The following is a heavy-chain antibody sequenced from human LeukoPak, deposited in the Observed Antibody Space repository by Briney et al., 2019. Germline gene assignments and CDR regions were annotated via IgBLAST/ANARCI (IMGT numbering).Heavy chain of an antibody. CDR1: GYTFTNYG. CDR3: ARGWDSSGQKPFLY. V-gene: IGHV1-69*13. J-gene: IGHJ4*02. D-gene: IGHD3-22*01. CDR2: IIPIFGTA. Sequence: SVKVSCKASGYTFTNYGITWVRQAPGQGLEWMGWIIPIFGTANYAQKFQGRVTITADVSTSTAYMELSSLRSEDTAVYYCARGWDSSGQKPFLYWGQGTLVTVSS.